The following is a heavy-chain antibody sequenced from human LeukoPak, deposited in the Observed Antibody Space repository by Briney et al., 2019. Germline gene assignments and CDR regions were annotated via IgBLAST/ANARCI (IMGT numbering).Heavy chain of an antibody. CDR1: GFTVSSNY. CDR3: AKGGATLPFDY. Sequence: GGSLRLSCAASGFTVSSNYMSWVRQAPGKGLEWVSVIYSGDSAYYADSVKGRFTISRDNSKNTLYLQMNSLRAEDTAVYYCAKGGATLPFDYWGQGTLVTVSS. D-gene: IGHD1-26*01. V-gene: IGHV3-53*01. J-gene: IGHJ4*02. CDR2: IYSGDSA.